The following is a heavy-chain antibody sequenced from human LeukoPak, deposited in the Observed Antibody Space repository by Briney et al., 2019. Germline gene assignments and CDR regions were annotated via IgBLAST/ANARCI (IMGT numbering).Heavy chain of an antibody. V-gene: IGHV3-23*01. CDR3: ARHLLWFGELSGGFDY. CDR2: ISSSGGST. D-gene: IGHD3-10*01. Sequence: PGGSLRLSCAASRFTFSSYGMSWVRQAPGKGLEWVSGISSSGGSTYYADSVKGRSTISRDNSRNTLYLQMNSLRAEDTAVYYCARHLLWFGELSGGFDYWGQGTLVTVSS. J-gene: IGHJ4*02. CDR1: RFTFSSYG.